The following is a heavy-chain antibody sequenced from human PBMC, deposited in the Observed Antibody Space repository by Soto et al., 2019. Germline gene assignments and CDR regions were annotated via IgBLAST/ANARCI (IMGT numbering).Heavy chain of an antibody. D-gene: IGHD6-6*01. CDR2: IDPSDSYT. CDR1: GYIFTSYW. CDR3: ARKGNRYSSSSEVYGMDV. Sequence: PGESLKISCKGSGYIFTSYWISWLRQLPGKGLEWMGRIDPSDSYTNYSPSFQGHVTISADKSISTAYVQWSSLKASDTAMYYCARKGNRYSSSSEVYGMDVWGQGTTVPVSS. V-gene: IGHV5-10-1*01. J-gene: IGHJ6*02.